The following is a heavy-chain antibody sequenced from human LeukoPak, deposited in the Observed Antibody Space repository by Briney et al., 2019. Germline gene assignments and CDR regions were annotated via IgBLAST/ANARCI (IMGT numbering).Heavy chain of an antibody. D-gene: IGHD3-10*01. CDR3: ARGHYNYYGSGSLDY. Sequence: ASVTVSCKASGYTFTSYAMNWVRQAPGQGLEWMGWINTNTGNPTYAQGFTGRFVFSLDTSVSTAYLQISSLKAEDTAVYYCARGHYNYYGSGSLDYWGQGTLVTVSS. CDR1: GYTFTSYA. J-gene: IGHJ4*02. CDR2: INTNTGNP. V-gene: IGHV7-4-1*02.